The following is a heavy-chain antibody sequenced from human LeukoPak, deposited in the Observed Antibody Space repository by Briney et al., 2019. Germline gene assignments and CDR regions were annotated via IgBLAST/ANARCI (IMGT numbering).Heavy chain of an antibody. CDR2: INHSGST. J-gene: IGHJ4*02. V-gene: IGHV4-34*01. CDR3: ARGRDDILTGYYAGYYFDY. D-gene: IGHD3-9*01. CDR1: GGSFSGYY. Sequence: ETLSLTCAVYGGSFSGYYWSWIRQPPGKGLEWSGEINHSGSTNYNPSLKSRVTISVDTSKNQFSLKLSYVTAADTAVYYCARGRDDILTGYYAGYYFDYWGQGTLVTVSS.